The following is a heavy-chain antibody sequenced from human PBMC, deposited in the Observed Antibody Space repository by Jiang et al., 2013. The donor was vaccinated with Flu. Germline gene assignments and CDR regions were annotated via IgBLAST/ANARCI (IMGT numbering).Heavy chain of an antibody. J-gene: IGHJ4*02. CDR3: AREVKQWLVTGYFDY. V-gene: IGHV1-46*01. CDR1: GYTFTSYY. CDR2: INPSGGST. D-gene: IGHD6-19*01. Sequence: SGAEVKKPGASVKVSCKASGYTFTSYYMHWVRQAPGQGLEWMGIINPSGGSTSYAQKFQGRVTMTRDTSTSTVYMELSSLRSEDTAVYYCAREVKQWLVTGYFDYWGQGTLVTVSS.